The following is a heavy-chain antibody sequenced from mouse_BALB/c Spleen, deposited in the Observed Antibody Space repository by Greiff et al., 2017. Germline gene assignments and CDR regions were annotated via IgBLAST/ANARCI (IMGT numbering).Heavy chain of an antibody. CDR2: IYPGDGDT. D-gene: IGHD2-4*01. V-gene: IGHV1-82*01. Sequence: QVQLQQSGPELVKPGASVKISCKASGYAFSSSWMNWVKQRPGQGLEWIGRIYPGDGDTNYNGKFKGKATLTADKSSSTAYMQLSSLTSVDSAVYFCARSDDYEGAMDYWGQGTSVTVSS. CDR3: ARSDDYEGAMDY. J-gene: IGHJ4*01. CDR1: GYAFSSSW.